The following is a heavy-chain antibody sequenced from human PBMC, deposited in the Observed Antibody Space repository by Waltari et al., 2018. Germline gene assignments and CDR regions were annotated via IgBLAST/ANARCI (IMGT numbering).Heavy chain of an antibody. J-gene: IGHJ6*03. V-gene: IGHV4-31*03. CDR1: GGSISSRGYY. CDR3: ARALTRRTGGYYYYMDV. Sequence: QVQLQESGPGLVQPSQTLSLTCTVSGGSISSRGYYWSWIRQHPGKGLEWIGYIYYSGSTYYNPSLKSRVTISVDTSKNQFSLKLSSVNAADTAVDYCARALTRRTGGYYYYMDVWGKGTTVTVSS. CDR2: IYYSGST. D-gene: IGHD3-10*01.